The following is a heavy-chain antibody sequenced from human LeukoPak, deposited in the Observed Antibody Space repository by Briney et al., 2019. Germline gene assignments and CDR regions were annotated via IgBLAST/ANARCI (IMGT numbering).Heavy chain of an antibody. V-gene: IGHV3-30*18. J-gene: IGHJ5*02. Sequence: GGSLRLSCAASGFTFSSYGMHWVRQAPGKGLEWVAVISYDGSNKYYADSVKGRFTISRDNSKNTLYLQMNSLRAEDTAVYYCAKDLFLSSGPEFDPWGQGTLVTVSS. CDR2: ISYDGSNK. D-gene: IGHD6-25*01. CDR1: GFTFSSYG. CDR3: AKDLFLSSGPEFDP.